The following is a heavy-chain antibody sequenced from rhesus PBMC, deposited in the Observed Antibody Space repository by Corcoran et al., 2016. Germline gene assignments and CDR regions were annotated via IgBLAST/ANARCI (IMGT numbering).Heavy chain of an antibody. CDR3: AKLISSWNNPAFDF. V-gene: IGHV4S2*01. J-gene: IGHJ3*01. CDR1: GGSITPSY. D-gene: IGHD1-20*01. CDR2: LHGSVGDT. Sequence: QVQLQESGPGLVKPSETLPLTSAVAGGSITPSYWTCICQSPGNGLAGIGRLHGSVGDTDYSPSLKSRVTISIDTSKNQLPLKLTSVTAADTAVYFCAKLISSWNNPAFDFWGQGLRVTVSS.